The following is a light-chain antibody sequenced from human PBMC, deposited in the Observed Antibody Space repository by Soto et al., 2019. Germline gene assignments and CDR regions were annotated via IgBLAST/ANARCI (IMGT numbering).Light chain of an antibody. J-gene: IGLJ2*01. CDR3: SSYTSSGTLV. CDR2: EVI. CDR1: SSDVGRYNY. V-gene: IGLV2-14*01. Sequence: QSVLTQPASVSGSPGQSITISCTGTSSDVGRYNYVYWYQQHPGKAPRLMIYEVINRPSGISNRFSGSKSGNTASLTISGLQTEDEADYYCSSYTSSGTLVFGGGTKVTVL.